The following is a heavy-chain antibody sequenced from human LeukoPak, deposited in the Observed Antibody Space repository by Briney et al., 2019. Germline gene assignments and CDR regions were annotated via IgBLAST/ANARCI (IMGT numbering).Heavy chain of an antibody. J-gene: IGHJ4*02. CDR1: GFIFSEAW. CDR2: IKTKPEGGTT. D-gene: IGHD5-12*01. V-gene: IGHV3-15*01. Sequence: GGSLRLSCAASGFIFSEAWMSWVRQAPGKGLEWVGRIKTKPEGGTTDYPVSVKGRFTISRDDSKNTLYLQMNSLNTEDTAVYFCTTDQKWLRSALGYWGQGTLVTVSS. CDR3: TTDQKWLRSALGY.